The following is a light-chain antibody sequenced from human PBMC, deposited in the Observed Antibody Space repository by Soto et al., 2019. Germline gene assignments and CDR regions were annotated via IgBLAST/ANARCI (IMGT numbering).Light chain of an antibody. Sequence: QSVLTQAPSASGTPGQRVTISCSGSSSNIGSDFVSWYQQLPGTAPKLLIYHNNQRPSGVPDRFSGSKSGTSASLAISDLRSEDEADYYCSSWDDSLSSYVFGAGTKVTVL. CDR3: SSWDDSLSSYV. CDR1: SSNIGSDF. CDR2: HNN. J-gene: IGLJ1*01. V-gene: IGLV1-47*01.